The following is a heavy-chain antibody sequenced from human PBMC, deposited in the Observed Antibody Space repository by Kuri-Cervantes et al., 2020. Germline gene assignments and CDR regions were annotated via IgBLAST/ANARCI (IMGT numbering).Heavy chain of an antibody. Sequence: ASVKVSCKVSGYTLTELSMHWVRQAPGKGLEWMGGFDPEDGETIYAQKFQSRVTMTEDTSTDAAYMELSSLRSEDTAVYYCARPMDRRSSSWYVGLDYWGQGTLVTVSS. CDR3: ARPMDRRSSSWYVGLDY. J-gene: IGHJ4*02. CDR2: FDPEDGET. V-gene: IGHV1-24*01. CDR1: GYTLTELS. D-gene: IGHD6-13*01.